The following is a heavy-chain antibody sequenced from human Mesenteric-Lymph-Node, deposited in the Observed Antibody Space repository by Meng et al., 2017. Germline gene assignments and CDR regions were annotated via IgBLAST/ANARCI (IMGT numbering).Heavy chain of an antibody. CDR2: IKSKTDGGTT. V-gene: IGHV3-15*01. J-gene: IGHJ4*02. CDR1: GFTFSNAW. Sequence: GESLKTSCAASGFTFSNAWMSWVRQAPGKGLEWVGRIKSKTDGGTTDYAAPVKGRFTISRDDSKDTLYLQMNSLKTEDTAVYYCTTDPGYYDSSGYYYFDYWGQGTLVTVSS. CDR3: TTDPGYYDSSGYYYFDY. D-gene: IGHD3-22*01.